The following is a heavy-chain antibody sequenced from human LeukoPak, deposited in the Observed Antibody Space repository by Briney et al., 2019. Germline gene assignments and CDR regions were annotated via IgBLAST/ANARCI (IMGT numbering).Heavy chain of an antibody. Sequence: PGGSLRLSCAAPRFTFSIYAMSWVPQAPRKGLEWVSANIRRGGSTESADSVKGRFTISRDNSKNTLYLQMNSLRAEDTGVYYCARKRYMVRKYYFDFWGQGPVVSVSS. CDR3: ARKRYMVRKYYFDF. D-gene: IGHD3-10*01. CDR1: RFTFSIYA. V-gene: IGHV3-23*01. CDR2: NIRRGGST. J-gene: IGHJ4*02.